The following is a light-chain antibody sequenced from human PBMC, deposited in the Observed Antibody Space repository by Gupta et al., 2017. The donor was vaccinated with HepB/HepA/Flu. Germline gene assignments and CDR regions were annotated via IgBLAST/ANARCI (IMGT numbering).Light chain of an antibody. V-gene: IGKV3-20*01. CDR1: QTVGSNY. J-gene: IGKJ1*01. Sequence: EIVLTQSPGTVSLSPGERATLSCRASQTVGSNYLAWYQQKPGQAPRLLIYGASTRATGIPDRFSGSGSGTDFTLTITRLEPEDFAVYSCQQYGGSPWTFGQGTKVEIK. CDR2: GAS. CDR3: QQYGGSPWT.